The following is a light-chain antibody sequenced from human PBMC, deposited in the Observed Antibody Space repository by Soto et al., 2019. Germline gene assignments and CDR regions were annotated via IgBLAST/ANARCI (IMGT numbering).Light chain of an antibody. CDR2: DNN. V-gene: IGLV1-51*01. CDR1: SSNIGNNY. J-gene: IGLJ2*01. Sequence: QSVLTQPPSVSAAPGQKVTISCSGSSSNIGNNYVSWYQHLPGTAPKLLIYDNNKRPSGIPDRFSGSKSGTSATLGITGLQTGDEADYYCGTWDTTLSAVIFSGGTKLTVL. CDR3: GTWDTTLSAVI.